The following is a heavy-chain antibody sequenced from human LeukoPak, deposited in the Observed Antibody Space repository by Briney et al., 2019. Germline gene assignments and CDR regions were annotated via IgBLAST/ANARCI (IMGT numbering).Heavy chain of an antibody. D-gene: IGHD6-13*01. V-gene: IGHV4-39*07. CDR2: IYYSGST. CDR3: ARGRRLGIAAAGTSGYFDY. Sequence: SETLSLTCTVSGGSISSSSYYWGWIRQPPGKGLEWIGSIYYSGSTYYNPSLKSRVTISVDTSKNQFSLKLSSVTAADTAVYYCARGRRLGIAAAGTSGYFDYWGQGTLVTVSS. J-gene: IGHJ4*02. CDR1: GGSISSSSYY.